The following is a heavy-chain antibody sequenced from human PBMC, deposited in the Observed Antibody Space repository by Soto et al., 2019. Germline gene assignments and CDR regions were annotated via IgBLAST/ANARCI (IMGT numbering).Heavy chain of an antibody. D-gene: IGHD5-12*01. V-gene: IGHV3-48*03. J-gene: IGHJ5*02. CDR1: GFIFSDYE. CDR2: ISGSGLTI. CDR3: ARGPYRNTYNWFDS. Sequence: GGSLRLSCAASGFIFSDYEINWVRHAPGKGLEWVSYISGSGLTIYYADSVKGRFTISRDNAKNSLYLQMNSLGVEDTAVYYCARGPYRNTYNWFDSWGQGTLVTVSS.